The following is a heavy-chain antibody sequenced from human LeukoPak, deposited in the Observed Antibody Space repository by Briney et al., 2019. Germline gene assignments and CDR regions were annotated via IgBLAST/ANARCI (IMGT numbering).Heavy chain of an antibody. CDR1: GFTFSNAW. D-gene: IGHD3-3*01. J-gene: IGHJ4*02. V-gene: IGHV3-15*01. CDR3: TTEQYYDFWSGYYWDFDY. Sequence: PGGSLRLSCAASGFTFSNAWMSWVRQAPGKGLEWVGCIKSKTDGGTTDYAAPVKGRFTISRDDSKNTLYLQTNSLKTEDTAVYYCTTEQYYDFWSGYYWDFDYWGQGTLVTVSS. CDR2: IKSKTDGGTT.